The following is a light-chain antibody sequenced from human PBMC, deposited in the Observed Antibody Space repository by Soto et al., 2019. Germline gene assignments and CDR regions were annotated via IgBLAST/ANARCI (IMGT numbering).Light chain of an antibody. CDR1: QSVSSSY. CDR2: GAS. Sequence: EIVLTQSPGTLSLSPGERATLSCRASQSVSSSYLAWYQQKPGQAPRLLIYGASSRATGIPDRFSGSGSGTDFTLTISRLEPEDVAVYYCQQYGSLWFTFGPGTQVDIK. J-gene: IGKJ3*01. CDR3: QQYGSLWFT. V-gene: IGKV3-20*01.